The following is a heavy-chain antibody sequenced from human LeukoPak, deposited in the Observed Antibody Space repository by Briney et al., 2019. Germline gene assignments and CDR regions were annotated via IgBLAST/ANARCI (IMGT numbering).Heavy chain of an antibody. V-gene: IGHV1-24*01. CDR1: GYRFTELS. D-gene: IGHD5-18*01. J-gene: IGHJ4*02. Sequence: ASVKVSCKVSGYRFTELSRHWVRQAPGKGLEWLGGFDLVHGDTIYAQKFQGRVTMTEDTSTDTSYTELSSLGSEDTAVYFCTAGRAYSLLDFWGQGTLVIVSS. CDR2: FDLVHGDT. CDR3: TAGRAYSLLDF.